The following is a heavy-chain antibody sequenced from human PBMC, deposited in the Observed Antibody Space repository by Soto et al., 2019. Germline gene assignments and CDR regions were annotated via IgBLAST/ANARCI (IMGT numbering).Heavy chain of an antibody. J-gene: IGHJ4*02. D-gene: IGHD3-22*01. CDR1: GFTFSNYA. CDR2: IRGRGGNT. CDR3: AKDGYDSNGGYFDY. Sequence: GGSLRLSCAASGFTFSNYAMSWVRQAPGKGLEWVSSIRGRGGNTYYADSVKGRFTISRDNSKNTLSLQMNSLRVEDTAIYYCAKDGYDSNGGYFDYWGRGT. V-gene: IGHV3-23*01.